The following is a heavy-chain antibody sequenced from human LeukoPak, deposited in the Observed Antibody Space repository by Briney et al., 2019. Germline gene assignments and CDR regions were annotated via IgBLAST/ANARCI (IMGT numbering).Heavy chain of an antibody. CDR2: ITGNSGSV. Sequence: PGGSLRLSCAASGFTFDDYSMHWVRQAPGKGLEWVSGITGNSGSVGYADSVKGRFTISRDNAKNSLYLQMNSLRTEDMALYYCAKVRSVYEGNWFDPWGQGTLVTVTS. CDR1: GFTFDDYS. J-gene: IGHJ5*02. CDR3: AKVRSVYEGNWFDP. D-gene: IGHD5/OR15-5a*01. V-gene: IGHV3-9*03.